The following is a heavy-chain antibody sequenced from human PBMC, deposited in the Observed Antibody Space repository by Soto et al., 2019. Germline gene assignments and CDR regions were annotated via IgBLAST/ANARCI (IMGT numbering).Heavy chain of an antibody. CDR1: GGSISSYY. V-gene: IGHV4-59*01. CDR2: IYYSGST. D-gene: IGHD6-13*01. Sequence: PSETLSLTCTVSGGSISSYYWSWIRQPPGKGLEWIGYIYYSGSTNYNPSLKSRVTISVDTSKNQFSLKLSSVTAADTAVYYCARDSSSWYLGDYYGMDVWGQGTTVTAP. CDR3: ARDSSSWYLGDYYGMDV. J-gene: IGHJ6*02.